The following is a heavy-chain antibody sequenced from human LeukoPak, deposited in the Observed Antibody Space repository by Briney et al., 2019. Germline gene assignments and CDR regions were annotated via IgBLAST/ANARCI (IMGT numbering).Heavy chain of an antibody. V-gene: IGHV4-39*07. CDR2: IYYSGST. Sequence: PPETLSLTCTVSGGSISSSSYYWGWIRQPPGKGLEWIGSIYYSGSTYYNPSLKRRVTISVDTSKNQFSLKLSSVTAADTAVYYCARVVVVPAAIRIVYYYYMDVWDKGTTVTVSS. J-gene: IGHJ6*03. CDR3: ARVVVVPAAIRIVYYYYMDV. D-gene: IGHD2-2*01. CDR1: GGSISSSSYY.